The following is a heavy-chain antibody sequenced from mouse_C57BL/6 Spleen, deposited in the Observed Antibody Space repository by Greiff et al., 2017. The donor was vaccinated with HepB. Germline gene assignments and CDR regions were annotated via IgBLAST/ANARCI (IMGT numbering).Heavy chain of an antibody. J-gene: IGHJ3*01. Sequence: EVQLQQSGAELVRPGASVKLSCTASGFNIKDDYMHWVKQRPEQGLEWIGWIDPENGDTEYASKFQGKATITADTSSNTAYLQLSSLTSEDTAVYYCTTSAYDYDGTLAYWGQGTLVTVSA. CDR2: IDPENGDT. CDR1: GFNIKDDY. V-gene: IGHV14-4*01. D-gene: IGHD2-4*01. CDR3: TTSAYDYDGTLAY.